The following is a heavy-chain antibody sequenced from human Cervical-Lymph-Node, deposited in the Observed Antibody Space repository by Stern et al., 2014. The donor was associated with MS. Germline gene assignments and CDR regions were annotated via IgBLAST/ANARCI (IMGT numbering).Heavy chain of an antibody. CDR3: ARVVRFLEWVPFDP. D-gene: IGHD3-3*01. V-gene: IGHV4-30-2*01. Sequence: QLQLQESGSGLVRPSQTLSLTCTVSGGSVSSGGYNWSWLRQPPGKGLEWIGYIYEDESSYYNPSLKSRVTISIDRSKNQFSLRLSSMTAADTALYYCARVVRFLEWVPFDPWGQGILVTVSS. J-gene: IGHJ5*02. CDR1: GGSVSSGGYN. CDR2: IYEDESS.